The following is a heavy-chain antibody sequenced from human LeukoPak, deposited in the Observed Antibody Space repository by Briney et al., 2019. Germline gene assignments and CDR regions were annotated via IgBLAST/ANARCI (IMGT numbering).Heavy chain of an antibody. J-gene: IGHJ5*02. D-gene: IGHD1-1*01. CDR2: IHYRGST. CDR3: ATYRSNWFDP. Sequence: SETLSLTCTVSGGSINTYYWSWIRQPPGKGLEWIAYIHYRGSTNYNPSLKSRVTISVDTSKSQFSLKLSSVTAADTAVYYCATYRSNWFDPWGQGTLVTVSS. V-gene: IGHV4-59*01. CDR1: GGSINTYY.